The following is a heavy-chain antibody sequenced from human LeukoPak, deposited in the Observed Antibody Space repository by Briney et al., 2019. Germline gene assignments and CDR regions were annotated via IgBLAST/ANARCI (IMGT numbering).Heavy chain of an antibody. Sequence: SETLSLTCAVAGYSISSGYYWAWIRQPPGRGLEWIANIYHTGNTYYDPSLNSRVTMSVDTSKNQFSLRLSSVTAADTAVYYCARAGGSSSPYYYYYMDVCGKGTTVTVSS. CDR1: GYSISSGYY. CDR3: ARAGGSSSPYYYYYMDV. CDR2: IYHTGNT. J-gene: IGHJ6*03. V-gene: IGHV4-38-2*01. D-gene: IGHD6-6*01.